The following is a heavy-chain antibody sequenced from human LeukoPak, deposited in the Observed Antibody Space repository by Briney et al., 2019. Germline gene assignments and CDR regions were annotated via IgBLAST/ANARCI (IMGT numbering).Heavy chain of an antibody. Sequence: HPGGSLRLSCAASGFTVSSNYMSWVRQAPGKGLEWVSVIYSGGSTYYADSVKGIFTISRDNSKNTLYLKMNSLRAEDTAVYCCARVAYSSGWYYGMDVWGQGTTVTVSS. V-gene: IGHV3-66*01. CDR1: GFTVSSNY. J-gene: IGHJ6*02. D-gene: IGHD6-19*01. CDR3: ARVAYSSGWYYGMDV. CDR2: IYSGGST.